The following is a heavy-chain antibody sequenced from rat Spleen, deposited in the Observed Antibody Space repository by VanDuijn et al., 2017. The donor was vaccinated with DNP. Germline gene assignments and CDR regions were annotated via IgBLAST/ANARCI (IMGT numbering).Heavy chain of an antibody. CDR1: GFTFSNFG. J-gene: IGHJ3*01. CDR3: ARSRLPGYYPFAC. CDR2: ISPSGGNT. Sequence: EVQLVESGGGLVQPGGSLKLSCAPSGFTFSNFGMAWVRQAPTKGLEWVASISPSGGNTYYRDSVNGRFTISRDNAKSILYLQMNSLKSEDTATYYCARSRLPGYYPFACWGQGTLVTVSS. D-gene: IGHD1-4*01. V-gene: IGHV5S13*01.